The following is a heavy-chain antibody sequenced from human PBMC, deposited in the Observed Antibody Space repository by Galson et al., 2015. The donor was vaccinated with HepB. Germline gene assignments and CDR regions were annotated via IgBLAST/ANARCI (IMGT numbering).Heavy chain of an antibody. CDR1: GYSFTSYW. CDR3: ARLLASYYDFWSGYPNWFDP. D-gene: IGHD3-3*01. V-gene: IGHV5-51*03. J-gene: IGHJ5*02. CDR2: IYPGDSDT. Sequence: QSGAEVKKPGESLKISCKGSGYSFTSYWIGWVRQMPGKGLEWMGIIYPGDSDTRYSPSFQGQVTISADKSISTAYLQWSSLKASDTAMYYCARLLASYYDFWSGYPNWFDPWGQGTLVTVSS.